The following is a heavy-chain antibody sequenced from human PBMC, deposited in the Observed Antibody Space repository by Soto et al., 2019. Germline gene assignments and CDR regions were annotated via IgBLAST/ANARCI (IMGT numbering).Heavy chain of an antibody. Sequence: GGSLRLSCAASGFTFSIYSMNWVRQAPGKGLEWVSYIMPGSSHIFYADSVKGRFTISRDNSKNTLYLQMNSLRAEDTAVYYCARARIVVVPTARYNWFDPWGQGTLVTVSS. CDR3: ARARIVVVPTARYNWFDP. CDR1: GFTFSIYS. V-gene: IGHV3-48*01. D-gene: IGHD2-2*01. J-gene: IGHJ5*02. CDR2: IMPGSSHI.